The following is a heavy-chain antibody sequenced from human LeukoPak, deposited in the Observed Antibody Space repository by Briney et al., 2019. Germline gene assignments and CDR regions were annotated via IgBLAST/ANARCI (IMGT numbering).Heavy chain of an antibody. CDR3: ARVGSIAAAGTPDY. Sequence: GGSLRLSCAASGFTFSSYAMSWVRQAPGKGLEWVSAISGSGGSTYYADSVKGRFTISRDNAENSLYLQVNSLRAEDMAVYYCARVGSIAAAGTPDYWGQGTLVTVSS. D-gene: IGHD6-13*01. J-gene: IGHJ4*02. CDR1: GFTFSSYA. V-gene: IGHV3-23*01. CDR2: ISGSGGST.